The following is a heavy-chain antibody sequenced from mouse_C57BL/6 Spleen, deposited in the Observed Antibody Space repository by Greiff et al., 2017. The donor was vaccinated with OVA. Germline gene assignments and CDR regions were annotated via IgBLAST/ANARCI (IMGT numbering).Heavy chain of an antibody. CDR2: ISSGGSYT. Sequence: EVHLVESGGDLVKPGGSLKLSCAASGFTFSSYGMSWVRQTPDKRLEWVATISSGGSYTYYPDSEKGRFTISRDNAKNTLYLQMSSLKSEDTAMYYCARHETPITTVYFDYWGQGTTLTVSS. D-gene: IGHD1-1*01. CDR3: ARHETPITTVYFDY. J-gene: IGHJ2*01. V-gene: IGHV5-6*01. CDR1: GFTFSSYG.